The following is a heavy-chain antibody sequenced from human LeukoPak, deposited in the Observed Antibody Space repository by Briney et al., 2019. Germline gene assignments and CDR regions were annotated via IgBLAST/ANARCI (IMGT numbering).Heavy chain of an antibody. V-gene: IGHV4-59*01. CDR3: ARAEREWFGELFSYYMDV. D-gene: IGHD3-10*01. CDR2: IYYSGST. CDR1: GGSISSYY. Sequence: PSETLSLTCTVSGGSISSYYWSWIRQPPGKGLEWIGYIYYSGSTNYNPSLKSRVTISVDTSNNQFSLKLSSVTAADTAVYYCARAEREWFGELFSYYMDVWGKGTTVTVSS. J-gene: IGHJ6*03.